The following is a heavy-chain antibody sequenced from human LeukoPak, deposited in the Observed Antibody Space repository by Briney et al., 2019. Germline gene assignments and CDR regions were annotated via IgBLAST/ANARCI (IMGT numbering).Heavy chain of an antibody. Sequence: NPSETLSLTCTVSGGSVSSYYWSWIRQPPGKGLEWIGYIYYSGSTNYNPSLKSRVTISVDTSKSQFSLKLSSVTATDTAVYYCARLVDSSSCLFDPWGQGTLVTVSS. D-gene: IGHD6-13*01. CDR3: ARLVDSSSCLFDP. CDR1: GGSVSSYY. V-gene: IGHV4-59*08. CDR2: IYYSGST. J-gene: IGHJ5*02.